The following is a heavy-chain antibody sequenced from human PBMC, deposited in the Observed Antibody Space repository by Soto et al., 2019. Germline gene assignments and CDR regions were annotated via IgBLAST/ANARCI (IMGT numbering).Heavy chain of an antibody. CDR1: GYTFTYYG. CDR2: ISTYNGNT. D-gene: IGHD2-8*01. Sequence: ASVKVSCKPSGYTFTYYGISWVRQAPGQGLEWMGWISTYNGNTNYAQKLQGRVTLTTDTSTSTAYMELRSLTSDDTAVYYCARWEYNGSAAIFDYWGQGTLVTVSS. J-gene: IGHJ4*02. CDR3: ARWEYNGSAAIFDY. V-gene: IGHV1-18*01.